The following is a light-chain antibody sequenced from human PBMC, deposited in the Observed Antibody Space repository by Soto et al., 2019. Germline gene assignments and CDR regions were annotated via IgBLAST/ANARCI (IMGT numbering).Light chain of an antibody. Sequence: QSALTQPPSASGSPGQSVTITCTGTSSDVGGYNYVSWYQQHPSKAPKLMISEVNQRPSGVPDRFSGSKSGNTASLTVSGLQAEDEAYYYVSSYSANFRVFGGGTKLTVL. CDR2: EVN. J-gene: IGLJ3*02. V-gene: IGLV2-8*01. CDR1: SSDVGGYNY. CDR3: SSYSANFRV.